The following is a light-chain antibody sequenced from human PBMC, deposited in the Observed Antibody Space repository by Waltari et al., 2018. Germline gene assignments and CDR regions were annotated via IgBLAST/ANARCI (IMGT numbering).Light chain of an antibody. CDR3: QQYYSTPLT. Sequence: DILMTQSPDSLAVSLGERATINCTASQTILSSSNNKNALAWYQQKPGHPPKLLIYWASTRTSGVPDRFSGRGSETDFTLTISRLQADDVAVYYCQQYYSTPLTFGGGTKVEIK. CDR1: QTILSSSNNKNA. CDR2: WAS. J-gene: IGKJ4*01. V-gene: IGKV4-1*01.